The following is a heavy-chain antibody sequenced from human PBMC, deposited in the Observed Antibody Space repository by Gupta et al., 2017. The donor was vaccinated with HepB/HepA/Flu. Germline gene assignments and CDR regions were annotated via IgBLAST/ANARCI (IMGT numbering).Heavy chain of an antibody. D-gene: IGHD1-14*01. Sequence: QVHLVQPGAEVKKPGASMKVSCKASGYTFPNYYVHWIRQVPGQGPEWMGRINPNNGDTVYAHNFQGRVTMTTDTSITTAYLDLSRLRIDDTAIYYCATIEGLIGTTWGQGALVTISS. CDR2: INPNNGDT. V-gene: IGHV1-2*06. CDR1: GYTFPNYY. J-gene: IGHJ4*02. CDR3: ATIEGLIGTT.